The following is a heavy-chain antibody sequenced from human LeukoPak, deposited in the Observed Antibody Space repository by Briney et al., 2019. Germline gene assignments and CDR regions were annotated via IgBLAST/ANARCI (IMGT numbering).Heavy chain of an antibody. J-gene: IGHJ4*02. CDR1: GFTFSNAW. D-gene: IGHD6-19*01. Sequence: GGSLRLSCAASGFTFSNAWMTWFRQTPGRGLEWVASLNKDGSQTYYVDSVKGRFTIFRNNAKNSLYLQVNSLRADDTAVFFCARRKSDDGWSVDSWGQGTKVTVSS. CDR3: ARRKSDDGWSVDS. CDR2: LNKDGSQT. V-gene: IGHV3-7*01.